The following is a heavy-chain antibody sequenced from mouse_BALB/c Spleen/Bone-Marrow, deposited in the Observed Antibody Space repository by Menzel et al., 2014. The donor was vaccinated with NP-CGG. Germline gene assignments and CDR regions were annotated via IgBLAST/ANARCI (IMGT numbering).Heavy chain of an antibody. J-gene: IGHJ3*01. CDR2: INPDSSTI. V-gene: IGHV4-1*02. D-gene: IGHD2-3*01. CDR3: ARLGYYGGSAY. CDR1: GFDFSRYW. Sequence: EVKLVESGGGLVQPGGSLKLSCAASGFDFSRYWVSWVRQAPGKGLEWIGDINPDSSTINYTPSLKDKFIISRDNAKNTLYLQMSKVRSEDTALYYCARLGYYGGSAYWGQGTLVTVSA.